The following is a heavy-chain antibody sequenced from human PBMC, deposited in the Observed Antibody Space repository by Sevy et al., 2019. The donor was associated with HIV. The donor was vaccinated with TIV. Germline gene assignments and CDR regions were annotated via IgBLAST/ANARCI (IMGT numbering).Heavy chain of an antibody. V-gene: IGHV3-7*01. CDR1: GFTFSSYW. D-gene: IGHD3-3*01. J-gene: IGHJ4*02. CDR3: ARERGFSGSFWGGSHFDY. Sequence: GGSLRLSCAASGFTFSSYWMSWVRQAPGKGLEWVANIKKDGSEKYYVDSVKGRFTISRDNAKNSLYLQMNSLRAEDTAVYYCARERGFSGSFWGGSHFDYWGQGTLVTVSS. CDR2: IKKDGSEK.